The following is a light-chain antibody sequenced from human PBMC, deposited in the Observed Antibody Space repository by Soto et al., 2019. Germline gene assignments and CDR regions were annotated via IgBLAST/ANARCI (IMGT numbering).Light chain of an antibody. CDR3: QQYGGSART. Sequence: EIVLTQSPGTLSLSPGERATLSCRASQSVSSSYLAWYQQKPGQAPRLLIYGASSRATGIPDRFSGSGSGTDFTLTISRLEPEDLAVYYCQQYGGSARTFGQGTKVEIK. CDR1: QSVSSSY. J-gene: IGKJ1*01. CDR2: GAS. V-gene: IGKV3-20*01.